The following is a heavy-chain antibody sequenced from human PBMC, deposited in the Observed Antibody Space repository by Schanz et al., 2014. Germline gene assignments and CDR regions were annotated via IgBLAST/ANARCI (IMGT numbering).Heavy chain of an antibody. Sequence: QVQLVQSGAEVKKPGASLKVSCKASGYTFTSDSMHWVRQAPGQGLEWMGMINPSGGSTTYAQKFQGRVTMTRDTSTSTVYMELSSLRSEDTAVYYCARDGVDAAAEGNYWGQGTLVTVSS. CDR2: INPSGGST. J-gene: IGHJ4*02. CDR3: ARDGVDAAAEGNY. CDR1: GYTFTSDS. V-gene: IGHV1-46*03. D-gene: IGHD6-13*01.